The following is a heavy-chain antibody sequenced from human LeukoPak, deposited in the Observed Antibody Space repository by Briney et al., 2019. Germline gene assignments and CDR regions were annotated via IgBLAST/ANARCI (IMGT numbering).Heavy chain of an antibody. CDR2: IEQDGSEK. Sequence: GGSLRLSCAASGFTFSTFWMSWVRQAPGKGLEWVANIEQDGSEKYYMDSVKGRFTISRDNAKSSLYLQMNSLRAEDTAVYYCARFSSWIVGDNGEYWGQGTLVTVSS. J-gene: IGHJ4*02. D-gene: IGHD1-26*01. CDR1: GFTFSTFW. CDR3: ARFSSWIVGDNGEY. V-gene: IGHV3-7*01.